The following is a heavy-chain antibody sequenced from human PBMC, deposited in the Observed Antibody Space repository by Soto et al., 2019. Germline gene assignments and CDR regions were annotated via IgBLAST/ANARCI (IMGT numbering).Heavy chain of an antibody. V-gene: IGHV3-48*01. Sequence: GGSLRLSCAASGFTFSSYSMTWVRQAPGKGLEWVSYISSSSSTIYYADSVKGRFTISREGAKNSLYLQMNSLRAEDTAVYFCARKADHCRGGSCYLYYFDYWGQGTLVTVSS. CDR1: GFTFSSYS. D-gene: IGHD2-15*01. J-gene: IGHJ4*02. CDR3: ARKADHCRGGSCYLYYFDY. CDR2: ISSSSSTI.